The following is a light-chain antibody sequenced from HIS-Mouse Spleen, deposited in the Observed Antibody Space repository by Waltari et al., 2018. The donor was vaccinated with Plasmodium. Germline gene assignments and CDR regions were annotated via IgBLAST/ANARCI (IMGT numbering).Light chain of an antibody. J-gene: IGLJ1*01. CDR2: DDS. V-gene: IGLV3-21*02. CDR3: QVWDSSSDHYV. Sequence: SYVLTQPPSVSVAPGQTARITCGGNNIRSKSVHWYQQQPGQAPVLVVYDDSDRPSGIPERFSGSNSGNTATLTISRVEAGDEADYYCQVWDSSSDHYVFGTGTKVTVL. CDR1: NIRSKS.